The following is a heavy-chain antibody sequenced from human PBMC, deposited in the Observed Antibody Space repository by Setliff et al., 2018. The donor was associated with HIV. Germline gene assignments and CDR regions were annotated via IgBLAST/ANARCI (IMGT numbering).Heavy chain of an antibody. V-gene: IGHV4-59*11. CDR1: GGSISSHY. D-gene: IGHD3-9*01. CDR2: IYYSGIT. J-gene: IGHJ6*02. CDR3: ARDRTDYNVLTGQNYYYYGMDV. Sequence: SETLSLTCTVSGGSISSHYWSWVRQPPGKGLEWIGYIYYSGITNYNPSLKSRVTISVDTSKNQFSLKLSSVTAADTAVYYCARDRTDYNVLTGQNYYYYGMDVWGQGTTVAVSS.